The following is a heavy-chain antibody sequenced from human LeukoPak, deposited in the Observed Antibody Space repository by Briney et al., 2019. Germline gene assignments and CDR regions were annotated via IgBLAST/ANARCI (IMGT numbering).Heavy chain of an antibody. Sequence: SETLSLTCTVSGGSISSGGYYWSWIRQHPVKGLEWIGYIYFSGSTYYNPSLKSRVTISVDTSKNQFSLNLTSVTAADTAVYYCASRAAFCGDDCFRFDYWGQGTLVTVSS. CDR1: GGSISSGGYY. CDR3: ASRAAFCGDDCFRFDY. D-gene: IGHD2-21*02. V-gene: IGHV4-31*03. J-gene: IGHJ4*02. CDR2: IYFSGST.